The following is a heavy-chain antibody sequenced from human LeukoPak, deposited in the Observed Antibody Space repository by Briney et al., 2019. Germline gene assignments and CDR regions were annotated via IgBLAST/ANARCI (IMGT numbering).Heavy chain of an antibody. CDR2: ISYDGSNK. V-gene: IGHV3-30-3*01. D-gene: IGHD3-10*01. CDR1: GFTFSSYA. CDR3: ARAPSTSLVVLVPGMVDY. J-gene: IGHJ4*02. Sequence: GGSLRLSCAASGFTFSSYAMHWVRQAPGKGLEWVAVISYDGSNKYYADSVKGRFTISRDNSKNTLYLQMNSLRAEDTAVYYCARAPSTSLVVLVPGMVDYWGQGTLVTVSS.